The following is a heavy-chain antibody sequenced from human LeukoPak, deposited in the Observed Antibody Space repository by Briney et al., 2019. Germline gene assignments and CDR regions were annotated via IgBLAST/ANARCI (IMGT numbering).Heavy chain of an antibody. CDR3: ATQHYYYDSSGYPIEVDY. Sequence: GESLQISCQGSGYSFTSYWIGWVRQMPGKGLEWMGIIYPGDSDTRYSPSFQGQVTISADKSISTAYLQSSSLKASDTAMYYCATQHYYYDSSGYPIEVDYWGQGTLVTVSS. J-gene: IGHJ4*02. V-gene: IGHV5-51*01. CDR2: IYPGDSDT. CDR1: GYSFTSYW. D-gene: IGHD3-22*01.